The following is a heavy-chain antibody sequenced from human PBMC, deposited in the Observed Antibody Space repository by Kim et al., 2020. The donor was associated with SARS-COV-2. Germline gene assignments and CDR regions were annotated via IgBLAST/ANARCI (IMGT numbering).Heavy chain of an antibody. V-gene: IGHV3-23*01. Sequence: GGSLRLSCAASGFTFANYGMSWVRQAPGKGLEWVSDISNHGSLTYYSDSVKGRFTISRDNSENMMFLQMNSLRAEDTAVYYCAKGLSSGSTREFDYWGQGTLVTVSS. J-gene: IGHJ4*02. D-gene: IGHD3-10*01. CDR3: AKGLSSGSTREFDY. CDR1: GFTFANYG. CDR2: ISNHGSLT.